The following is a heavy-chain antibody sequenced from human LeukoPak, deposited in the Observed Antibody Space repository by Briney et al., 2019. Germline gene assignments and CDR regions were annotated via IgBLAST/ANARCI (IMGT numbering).Heavy chain of an antibody. CDR1: GFTFSSYS. V-gene: IGHV3-48*01. D-gene: IGHD6-19*01. CDR2: ISSSSSTI. Sequence: GGSLRLSCAASGFTFSSYSMNWVRQAPEKGLEWVSYISSSSSTIYYADSVKGRFTISRDNAKNSLYLQMNSLRAEDTAVYYCVTDPPDSGWAFDSWGQGILVTVSS. J-gene: IGHJ4*02. CDR3: VTDPPDSGWAFDS.